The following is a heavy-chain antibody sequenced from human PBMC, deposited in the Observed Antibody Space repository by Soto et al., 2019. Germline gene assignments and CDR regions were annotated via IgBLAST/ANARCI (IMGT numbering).Heavy chain of an antibody. D-gene: IGHD5-12*01. CDR1: GFTFSDYY. V-gene: IGHV3-11*05. CDR3: ARDHHRCGGYDSVDY. J-gene: IGHJ4*02. CDR2: ISSSSSYT. Sequence: QVQLVESGGGLVKPGGSLRLSCAASGFTFSDYYMSWIRQAPGKGLEWVSDISSSSSYTNYADSVKGRFTISRDNDKNSRYLQMNSLRADDTAVYYCARDHHRCGGYDSVDYWGQGTLVTVS.